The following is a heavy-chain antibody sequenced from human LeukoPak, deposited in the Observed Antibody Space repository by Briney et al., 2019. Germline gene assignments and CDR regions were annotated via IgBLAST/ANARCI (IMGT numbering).Heavy chain of an antibody. CDR2: IYWDDDK. CDR3: AHRQTHDYGDYFDY. V-gene: IGHV2-5*02. Sequence: GWIRQPPGKALEWLALIYWDDDKRYSPSLKSRLTITKDTSKNQVVLTMTNMDPVDTATYYCAHRQTHDYGDYFDYWGQGTLVTVSS. D-gene: IGHD4-17*01. J-gene: IGHJ4*02.